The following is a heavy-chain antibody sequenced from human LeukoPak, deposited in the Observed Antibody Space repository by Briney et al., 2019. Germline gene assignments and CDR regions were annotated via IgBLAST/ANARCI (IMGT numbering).Heavy chain of an antibody. J-gene: IGHJ6*03. V-gene: IGHV1-58*02. D-gene: IGHD6-6*01. Sequence: GASVKVSCKASGFTFTSSAMQWVRQARGQRLEWIGWIVVGSGNTNYAQKFQERVTITRDMSTSTAYMELSSLRSEDTAVYYCAAYTLYSSSSDYYYYYMDVWGKGTTVTVSS. CDR3: AAYTLYSSSSDYYYYYMDV. CDR2: IVVGSGNT. CDR1: GFTFTSSA.